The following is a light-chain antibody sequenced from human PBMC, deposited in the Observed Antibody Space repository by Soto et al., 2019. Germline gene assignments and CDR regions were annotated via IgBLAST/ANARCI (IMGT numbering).Light chain of an antibody. V-gene: IGLV2-14*01. J-gene: IGLJ1*01. CDR1: SSDVGGYNY. CDR3: TSYTSSSPLV. CDR2: EVV. Sequence: QSALTQPASVSGSPGQSITISCTGTSSDVGGYNYVSWYQHPPGKAPKLMIYEVVNRPSGVSNRFSGSKSGNTASLTISGLQAEDEADYYCTSYTSSSPLVFGTGTKVTVL.